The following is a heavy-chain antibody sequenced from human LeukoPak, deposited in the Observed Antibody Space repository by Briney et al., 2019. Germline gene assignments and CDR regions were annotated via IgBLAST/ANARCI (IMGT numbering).Heavy chain of an antibody. D-gene: IGHD1-26*01. V-gene: IGHV3-48*03. CDR1: KFSFSTYE. CDR3: ARDLSTVGATAFYV. Sequence: SGGSLRLSCAASKFSFSTYEMSWVRQAPGKGLERISYISSSGSTTYYAASVQGRFTISRDNAKNSLYLQMNSLRAEDTAIYYCARDLSTVGATAFYVWGQGTMVTVSS. CDR2: ISSSGSTT. J-gene: IGHJ3*01.